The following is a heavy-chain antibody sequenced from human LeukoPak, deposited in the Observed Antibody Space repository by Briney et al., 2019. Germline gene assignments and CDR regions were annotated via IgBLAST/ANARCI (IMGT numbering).Heavy chain of an antibody. J-gene: IGHJ4*02. D-gene: IGHD2-15*01. CDR3: ARENCSGGSCSHRRYYFDY. CDR2: IYYSGST. CDR1: GGSISSYY. V-gene: IGHV4-59*12. Sequence: PSETLSLTCTVSGGSISSYYWSWIRQPPGKGLEWIGYIYYSGSTNYNPSLKSRVTISVDTSKNQFSLKLSSVTAADTAVYYCARENCSGGSCSHRRYYFDYWGQGTLVTVSS.